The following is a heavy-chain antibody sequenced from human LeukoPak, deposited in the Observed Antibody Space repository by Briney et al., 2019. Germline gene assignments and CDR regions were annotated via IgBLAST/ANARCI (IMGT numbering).Heavy chain of an antibody. D-gene: IGHD3-16*01. V-gene: IGHV1-2*02. CDR3: ARDGRERLGATKLNWFDP. J-gene: IGHJ5*02. CDR2: INPNSGGT. Sequence: ASVKVSCKASGYTFTDYYMHWVRQAPGQGLEWMGWINPNSGGTNYAQKFQGRVSMTRDTSISTAYMELSRLRSDDTAVYYRARDGRERLGATKLNWFDPWGQGTLVTVSS. CDR1: GYTFTDYY.